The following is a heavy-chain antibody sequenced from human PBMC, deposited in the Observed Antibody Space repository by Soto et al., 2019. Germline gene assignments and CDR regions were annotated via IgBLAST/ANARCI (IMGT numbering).Heavy chain of an antibody. CDR1: GFTVSSNY. D-gene: IGHD3-10*01. V-gene: IGHV3-66*01. Sequence: EVQRVESGGGLVQPGGSLRLSCAASGFTVSSNYMSWVRQAPGKGLEWVSVIYSGGSTYYADSVKGRFTISRDNSKNTLYLQMNSLRAEDTAVYYCASTMVRGVTRYWGQGTLVTVSS. CDR2: IYSGGST. J-gene: IGHJ4*02. CDR3: ASTMVRGVTRY.